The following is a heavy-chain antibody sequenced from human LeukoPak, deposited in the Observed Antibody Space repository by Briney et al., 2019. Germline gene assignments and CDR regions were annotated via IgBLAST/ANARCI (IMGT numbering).Heavy chain of an antibody. CDR2: ISSSGGTI. Sequence: GGSLRLSCAASGFTFSDYYMSWIRQAPGKGLQWVSYISSSGGTIYYADSVKGRFTISRDNAKNSLYLQMNSLRAEDTAVYYCARSVGSSWYGTDYWGQGTLVTVSS. J-gene: IGHJ4*02. V-gene: IGHV3-11*04. D-gene: IGHD6-13*01. CDR1: GFTFSDYY. CDR3: ARSVGSSWYGTDY.